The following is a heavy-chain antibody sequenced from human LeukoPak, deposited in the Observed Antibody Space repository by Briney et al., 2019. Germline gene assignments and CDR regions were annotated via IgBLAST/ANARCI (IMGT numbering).Heavy chain of an antibody. V-gene: IGHV3-30*03. CDR3: ARKGRRRELLLADAFDI. Sequence: PGGSLRLSCSASGFTFSGFGMHWVRQAPGKGPEWVAVISYDGTDEYYADSVKGRFSISRDNSKNTLYLQMNSLRAEDTAVYYCARKGRRRELLLADAFDIWGQGTMVTVSS. D-gene: IGHD1-26*01. CDR1: GFTFSGFG. J-gene: IGHJ3*02. CDR2: ISYDGTDE.